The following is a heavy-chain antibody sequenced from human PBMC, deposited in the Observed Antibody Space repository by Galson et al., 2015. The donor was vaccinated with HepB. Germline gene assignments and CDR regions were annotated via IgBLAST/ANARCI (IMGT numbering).Heavy chain of an antibody. D-gene: IGHD3-22*01. CDR1: GDTFSNYA. CDR3: AANYYDNSGTFDY. CDR2: IIPIFGTA. V-gene: IGHV1-69*13. Sequence: SVKVSCKASGDTFSNYAISWVRQAPGQGLEWMGGIIPIFGTASYAQKFQGRITITADESTSTAYMELSSLRSDDTAVYYCAANYYDNSGTFDYWGQGTLVTVSS. J-gene: IGHJ4*02.